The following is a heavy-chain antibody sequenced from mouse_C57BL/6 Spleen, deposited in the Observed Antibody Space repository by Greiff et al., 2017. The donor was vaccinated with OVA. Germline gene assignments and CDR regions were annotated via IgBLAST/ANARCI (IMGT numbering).Heavy chain of an antibody. J-gene: IGHJ1*03. CDR1: GFTFSSYA. CDR2: ISDGGSYT. V-gene: IGHV5-4*01. CDR3: ATLYGSSYWYFDV. D-gene: IGHD1-1*01. Sequence: DVQLVESGGGLVKPGGSLKLSCAASGFTFSSYAMSWVRQTPEKRLEWVATISDGGSYTYYPDNVKGRFTISRDNAKNNLYLQMSHLKSEDTAMYYCATLYGSSYWYFDVWGTGTTVTVSS.